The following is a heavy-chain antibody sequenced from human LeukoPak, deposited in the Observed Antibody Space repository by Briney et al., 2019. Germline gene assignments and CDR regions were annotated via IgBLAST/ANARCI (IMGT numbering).Heavy chain of an antibody. D-gene: IGHD2-8*01. CDR2: IIPIFGTA. CDR3: ASSGDCTNGVCYRDYYYYMDV. J-gene: IGHJ6*03. Sequence: ASVKVSCKASGGTFSSYAISWVRQAPEQGLERMGGIIPIFGTANYAQKFQGRVTITADESTSTAYMELSSLRSEDTAVYYCASSGDCTNGVCYRDYYYYMDVWGKGTTVTVSS. CDR1: GGTFSSYA. V-gene: IGHV1-69*01.